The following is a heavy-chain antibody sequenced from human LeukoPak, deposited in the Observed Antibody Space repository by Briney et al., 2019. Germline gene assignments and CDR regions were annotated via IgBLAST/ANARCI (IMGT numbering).Heavy chain of an antibody. J-gene: IGHJ4*02. CDR1: GYTFTSYG. CDR2: INAYNGNT. V-gene: IGHV1-18*01. D-gene: IGHD3-3*01. CDR3: ARGSFLEPFDY. Sequence: ASVKVSCKASGYTFTSYGISWVRQAPGQGREWMGWINAYNGNTNYAQKLQGKVTMTTDTSTSTAYMELRSLRSDDTAVYYCARGSFLEPFDYWGQGTLVTVSS.